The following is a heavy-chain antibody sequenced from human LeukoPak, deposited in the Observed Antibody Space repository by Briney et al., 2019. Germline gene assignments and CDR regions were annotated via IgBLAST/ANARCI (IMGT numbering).Heavy chain of an antibody. CDR3: ARDDSSDQTFDY. J-gene: IGHJ4*02. V-gene: IGHV1-69*04. CDR1: GGTFSSYA. CDR2: IIPILGIA. D-gene: IGHD3-22*01. Sequence: SVKVSCKASGGTFSSYAISWVRQAPGQGLEWMGRIIPILGIANYAQKFQGRVTITADKSTSTAYMELSSLRSEDTAVYYCARDDSSDQTFDYWGQGTPVTVSS.